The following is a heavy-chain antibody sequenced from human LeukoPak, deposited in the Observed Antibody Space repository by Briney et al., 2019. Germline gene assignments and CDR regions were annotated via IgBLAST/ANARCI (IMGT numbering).Heavy chain of an antibody. CDR3: ARGSSSSFNFDL. D-gene: IGHD6-13*01. CDR2: FYYSGST. J-gene: IGHJ2*01. V-gene: IGHV4-59*01. CDR1: GGSISSYY. Sequence: SETLSLTCAVSGGSISSYYWSWIRQPPGKGLEWIGNFYYSGSTNYNPSLKSRVTISVDTSKSQSSLKVSSVTAADTAVYYCARGSSSSFNFDLWGRGTLVTVSS.